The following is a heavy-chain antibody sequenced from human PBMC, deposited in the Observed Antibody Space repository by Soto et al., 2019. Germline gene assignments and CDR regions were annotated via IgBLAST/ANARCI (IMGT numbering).Heavy chain of an antibody. J-gene: IGHJ6*02. CDR3: ARAYYFGSGRGRSMDL. V-gene: IGHV4-61*03. CDR1: GDSVSSGSYY. CDR2: FSNSGST. D-gene: IGHD3-10*01. Sequence: QVQLQESGPGLVKPSETLSLTCTVSGDSVSSGSYYWMWIRQLPGKGLEWIGYFSNSGSTNYNSCHQTRVTISVDKSQNHLSLNLTFVLAADTAVYYCARAYYFGSGRGRSMDLWGPGTTVPVSS.